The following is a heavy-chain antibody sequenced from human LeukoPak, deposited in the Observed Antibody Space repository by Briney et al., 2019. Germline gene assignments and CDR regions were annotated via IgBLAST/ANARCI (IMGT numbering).Heavy chain of an antibody. CDR1: GYTFTSYG. CDR3: ARLVDSSYETYYYYYMDV. J-gene: IGHJ6*03. CDR2: ISAYNGNT. V-gene: IGHV1-18*01. D-gene: IGHD5-12*01. Sequence: ASVKVSCKASGYTFTSYGISWVRQAPGQGLEWMGWISAYNGNTNYAQKLQGRVTMTTDTSTSTAYMELRSLRSDDTAVYYCARLVDSSYETYYYYYMDVWGKGTTVTVSS.